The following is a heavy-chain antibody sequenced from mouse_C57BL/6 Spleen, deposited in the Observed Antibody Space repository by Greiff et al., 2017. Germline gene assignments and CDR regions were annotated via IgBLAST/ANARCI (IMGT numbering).Heavy chain of an antibody. CDR2: ISDGGSYT. Sequence: EVMLVESGGGLVKPGGSLKLSCAASGFTFSSYAMSWVRQTPEKRLEWVATISDGGSYTYYPDTVKGRFTISRDNAKNNLYLQMSHLKSEDTAMYDCARDPTGHYYARDYWGQGTSGTVSS. CDR1: GFTFSSYA. J-gene: IGHJ4*01. V-gene: IGHV5-4*01. D-gene: IGHD2-10*01. CDR3: ARDPTGHYYARDY.